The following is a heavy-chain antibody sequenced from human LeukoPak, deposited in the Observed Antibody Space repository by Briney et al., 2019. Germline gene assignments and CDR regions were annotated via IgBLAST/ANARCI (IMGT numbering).Heavy chain of an antibody. D-gene: IGHD6-13*01. J-gene: IGHJ5*02. CDR3: ARDLFTSSWYRWFDP. CDR2: IYSSGST. CDR1: GYSITSGYY. V-gene: IGHV4-61*02. Sequence: SETLSLTCTVSGYSITSGYYWSWIRQPAGKGLEWIGRIYSSGSTNYNPSLKSRVTISEDTSKNQFSLKLTSVTAADTAVYYRARDLFTSSWYRWFDPWGQGTLVTVSS.